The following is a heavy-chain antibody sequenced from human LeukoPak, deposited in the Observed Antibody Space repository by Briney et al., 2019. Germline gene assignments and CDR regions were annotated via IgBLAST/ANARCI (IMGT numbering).Heavy chain of an antibody. CDR2: IKQDASDK. J-gene: IGHJ6*02. CDR3: ARENYDFWSGCYVPLPRYGMDV. V-gene: IGHV3-7*01. Sequence: GGSLRLSCAASGFTFSSHWMSWVRQAPGKGLEWVAYIKQDASDKYYVDPMKGRFTISRDNAKNSLYLQMNSLRAEDTAVYYCARENYDFWSGCYVPLPRYGMDVWGQGTTVTVSS. D-gene: IGHD3-3*01. CDR1: GFTFSSHW.